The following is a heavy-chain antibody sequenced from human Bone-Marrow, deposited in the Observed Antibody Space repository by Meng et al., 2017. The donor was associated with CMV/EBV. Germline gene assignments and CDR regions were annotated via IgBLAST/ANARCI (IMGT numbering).Heavy chain of an antibody. Sequence: GESLKISCAASGFAFNDYGMHWVRQAPGKGLEWVAFIRYDGSDKYHAESVKGRFTISRDNSKNNLDLQMNSLRAEDTAVYYCARGTNDFWSGYWGPWGQGTLVTVSS. CDR3: ARGTNDFWSGYWGP. D-gene: IGHD3-3*01. J-gene: IGHJ5*02. CDR2: IRYDGSDK. CDR1: GFAFNDYG. V-gene: IGHV3-30*02.